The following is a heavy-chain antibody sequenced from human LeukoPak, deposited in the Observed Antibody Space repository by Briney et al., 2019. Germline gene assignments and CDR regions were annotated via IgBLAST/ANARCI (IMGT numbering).Heavy chain of an antibody. D-gene: IGHD6-19*01. CDR1: GGSISSSNW. Sequence: SSETLSLTCAVSGGSISSSNWWSWVRQPPGKGLEWIGEIYHSGSTNYNPSLKSRVTISVDKSKNQFSLKLSSVTAADTAVYYCARSIRSGWYRLEWEDAFDIWGQGTMVTVSS. J-gene: IGHJ3*02. CDR2: IYHSGST. CDR3: ARSIRSGWYRLEWEDAFDI. V-gene: IGHV4-4*02.